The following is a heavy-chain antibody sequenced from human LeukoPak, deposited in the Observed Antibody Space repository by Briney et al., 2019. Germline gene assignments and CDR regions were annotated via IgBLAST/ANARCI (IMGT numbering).Heavy chain of an antibody. Sequence: SETLSLTXTVSGGSISSGSYYWSGIRQPAGKGLEWIGRNYTSGSTNYNPSVKSRVTIAVDTSKNQFSLKLSSVTAADTAVYYCAKTVVIAAAGFDYWGQGTLVTVSS. CDR2: NYTSGST. J-gene: IGHJ4*02. CDR3: AKTVVIAAAGFDY. CDR1: GGSISSGSYY. D-gene: IGHD6-13*01. V-gene: IGHV4-61*02.